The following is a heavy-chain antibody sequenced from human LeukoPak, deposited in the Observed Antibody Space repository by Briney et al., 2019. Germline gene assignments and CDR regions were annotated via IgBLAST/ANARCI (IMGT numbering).Heavy chain of an antibody. Sequence: PGWSLRLSCAASGFTFRTYTMHWVRQAPGRGLEWVASISYDGYYKYYAESVKGPFIISRDNSKNTLYLQINSLRADDTAVYYCASAGAVTDSFVHWGEGTLVIVSS. D-gene: IGHD4-23*01. J-gene: IGHJ5*02. CDR1: GFTFRTYT. V-gene: IGHV3-30-3*01. CDR3: ASAGAVTDSFVH. CDR2: ISYDGYYK.